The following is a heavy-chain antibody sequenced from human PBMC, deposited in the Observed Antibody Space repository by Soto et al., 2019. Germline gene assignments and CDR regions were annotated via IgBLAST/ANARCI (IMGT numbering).Heavy chain of an antibody. V-gene: IGHV3-53*01. J-gene: IGHJ4*02. D-gene: IGHD1-1*01. CDR3: ARAGFERLYFDQ. CDR1: GFTVTNSY. CDR2: VYTSGRT. Sequence: EVQLVESGGDLIQPGGSLRLFCAASGFTVTNSYMAWVRQAPGKGLEWGSGVYTSGRTYHADSVEGRFTVSRDISTNMFFLQMNKLSAEDMATYYCARAGFERLYFDQWGRGTLVTVSS.